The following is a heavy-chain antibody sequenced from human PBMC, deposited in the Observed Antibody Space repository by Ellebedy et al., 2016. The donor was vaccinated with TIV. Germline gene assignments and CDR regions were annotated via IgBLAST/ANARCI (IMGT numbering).Heavy chain of an antibody. CDR2: ISYDGNEK. J-gene: IGHJ6*02. D-gene: IGHD2-21*01. CDR1: GFTFSSYG. CDR3: ARVVTSYGMDI. Sequence: GESLKISCAAPGFTFSSYGIHWVRQAPGKGLEWVALISYDGNEKFYADSVKGRFTISRDKSKNTVYLQMNSLRTDDTAVYSCARVVTSYGMDIWGQGTTVTVSS. V-gene: IGHV3-30*03.